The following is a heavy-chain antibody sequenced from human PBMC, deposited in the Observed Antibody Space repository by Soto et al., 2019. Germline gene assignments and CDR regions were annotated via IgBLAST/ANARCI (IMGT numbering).Heavy chain of an antibody. D-gene: IGHD3-16*01. CDR3: ARWGTTGGLDV. J-gene: IGHJ1*01. CDR1: GFTFRSYV. CDR2: TSYDGSDK. V-gene: IGHV3-30*19. Sequence: QVQLVESGGGVVQPGTSLRVSCVGSGFTFRSYVIHWVRQAPGKGLEWVALTSYDGSDKYYGDSVRGRFTISRDNSRNTVDLQMDSPRLEDTAPYYCARWGTTGGLDVWGQGTLVSVSS.